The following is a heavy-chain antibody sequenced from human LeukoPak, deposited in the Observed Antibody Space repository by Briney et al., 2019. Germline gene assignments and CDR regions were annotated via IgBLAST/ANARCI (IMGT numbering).Heavy chain of an antibody. D-gene: IGHD2-15*01. Sequence: GASVKVSCKASGYTFTGYYMHWVRQAPGQGLEWMGWINPNSGGTNYAQKLQGRVTMTRDTSISTAYMELSRLRSDDTAVYYCARGYCSGGSCYDWFDPWGQGTLVTVSS. CDR3: ARGYCSGGSCYDWFDP. J-gene: IGHJ5*02. CDR2: INPNSGGT. V-gene: IGHV1-2*02. CDR1: GYTFTGYY.